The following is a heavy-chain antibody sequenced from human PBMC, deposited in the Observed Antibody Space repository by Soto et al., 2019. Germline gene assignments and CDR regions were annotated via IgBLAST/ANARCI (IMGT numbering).Heavy chain of an antibody. CDR3: ARRNYGSGSYYKKSLGDFDY. J-gene: IGHJ4*02. D-gene: IGHD3-10*01. CDR2: IYYSGST. V-gene: IGHV4-61*01. CDR1: GGSVSSGSYY. Sequence: SETLSLTCTVSGGSVSSGSYYWSWIRQPPGKGLEWIGYIYYSGSTNYNPSLKSRVTISVDTSKNQFSLKLSSVTAADTAVYYCARRNYGSGSYYKKSLGDFDYWGQGTLVTVSS.